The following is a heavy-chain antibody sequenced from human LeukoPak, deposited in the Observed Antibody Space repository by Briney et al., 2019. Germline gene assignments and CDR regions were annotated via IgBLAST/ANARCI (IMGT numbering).Heavy chain of an antibody. J-gene: IGHJ4*02. CDR1: GGTFSSYA. CDR3: ARVSGYSGYDSTPSH. Sequence: ASVKVSCKASGGTFSSYAISWVRQAPGQGLEWMGGIIPIFGTANYAQKFQGRVTITTDEPTSTAYMELSSLRSEDTAVYYCARVSGYSGYDSTPSHWGQGTLVTVSS. V-gene: IGHV1-69*05. CDR2: IIPIFGTA. D-gene: IGHD5-12*01.